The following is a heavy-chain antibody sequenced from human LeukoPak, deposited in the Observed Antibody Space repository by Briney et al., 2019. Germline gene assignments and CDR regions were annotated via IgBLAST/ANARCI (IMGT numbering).Heavy chain of an antibody. V-gene: IGHV4-61*01. Sequence: SETLSLTCTVSGGSVSSGSYYWSWIRQPPGKGLEWIGYIYYSASTNYNPSLKSRVTISVDTSKNQFSLKLSSVTAADTAVYYCAREDPRTVNWGQGTLVTVSS. CDR3: AREDPRTVN. CDR2: IYYSAST. J-gene: IGHJ4*02. D-gene: IGHD4-11*01. CDR1: GGSVSSGSYY.